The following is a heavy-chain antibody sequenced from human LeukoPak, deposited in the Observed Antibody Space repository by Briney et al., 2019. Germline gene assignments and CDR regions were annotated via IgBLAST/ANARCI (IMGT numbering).Heavy chain of an antibody. Sequence: SQTLSLTCAISGDSVSSISVAWNWIRQSPSRGLEWLGRTYYRSKWYYEYAVSVKSRINISPGTSKNQFSLQLTSVTPEDTAVYYCPLARSEYHYGMDVWGQGTTVTVSS. CDR1: GDSVSSISVA. V-gene: IGHV6-1*01. CDR2: TYYRSKWYY. J-gene: IGHJ6*02. CDR3: PLARSEYHYGMDV.